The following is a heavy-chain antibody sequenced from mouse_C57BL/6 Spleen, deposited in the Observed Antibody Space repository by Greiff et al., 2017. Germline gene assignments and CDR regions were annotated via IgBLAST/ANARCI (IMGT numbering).Heavy chain of an antibody. V-gene: IGHV2-5*01. D-gene: IGHD2-1*01. CDR1: GFSLTSYG. CDR2: LWRGGST. J-gene: IGHJ3*01. CDR3: AGSYGNPWDLAY. Sequence: VKLEESGPGLVQPSQSLSITCTVSGFSLTSYGVHWVRQSPGKGLEWLGVLWRGGSTDYNAAFMSRLSITKDNSKSQVFFKMKSLQADDTAIYCCAGSYGNPWDLAYWGQGTLVTVSA.